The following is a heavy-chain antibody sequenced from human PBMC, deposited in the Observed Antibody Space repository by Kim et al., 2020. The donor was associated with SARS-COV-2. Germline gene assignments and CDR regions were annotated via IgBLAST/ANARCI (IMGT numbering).Heavy chain of an antibody. CDR2: INHSGST. D-gene: IGHD3-22*01. CDR1: GGSFSGYY. CDR3: ARGETDITMIVVVSGDAFDI. V-gene: IGHV4-34*01. J-gene: IGHJ3*02. Sequence: SETLSLTCAVYGGSFSGYYWSWIRQPPGKGLEWIGEINHSGSTNYNPSLKSRVTISVDTSKNQFSLKLSSVTAAYTAVYYCARGETDITMIVVVSGDAFDIWGQGTMVTVSS.